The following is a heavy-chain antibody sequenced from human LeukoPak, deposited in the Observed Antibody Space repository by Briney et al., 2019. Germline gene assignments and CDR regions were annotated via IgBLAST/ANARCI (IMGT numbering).Heavy chain of an antibody. Sequence: GGSLRLSCAASGFTVSSNYMSWVRQAPGKGLEWVANIKQDGSEKYYVDSVKGRFTISRDNAKNSLYLQMNSLRAEDTAVYYCASSRTSGDYYYYYYMDVWGKGTTVTVSS. CDR2: IKQDGSEK. CDR1: GFTVSSNY. CDR3: ASSRTSGDYYYYYYMDV. V-gene: IGHV3-7*01. D-gene: IGHD2-21*02. J-gene: IGHJ6*03.